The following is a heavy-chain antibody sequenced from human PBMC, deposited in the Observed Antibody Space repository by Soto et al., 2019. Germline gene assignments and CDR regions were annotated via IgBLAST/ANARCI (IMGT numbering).Heavy chain of an antibody. V-gene: IGHV4-34*01. J-gene: IGHJ6*03. CDR1: GGSFSGYY. D-gene: IGHD2-2*01. CDR2: INHSGST. Sequence: PSETLSLTCAVYGGSFSGYYWSWIRQPPGKGLEWIGEINHSGSTNYNPSLKSRVTISVDTSKNQFSLKLSSVTAADTAVYYCARGRKLVPALRYYMDVWGKGTTVTVSS. CDR3: ARGRKLVPALRYYMDV.